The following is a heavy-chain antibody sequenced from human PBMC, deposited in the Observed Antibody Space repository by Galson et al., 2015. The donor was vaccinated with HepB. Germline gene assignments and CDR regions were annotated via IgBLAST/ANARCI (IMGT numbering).Heavy chain of an antibody. J-gene: IGHJ4*02. V-gene: IGHV3-21*01. CDR3: AGLATSPSLDF. D-gene: IGHD3-16*01. CDR2: ISRSSHI. CDR1: GFVFGSYD. Sequence: SLRLSCAASGFVFGSYDMNWVRQAPGKGLEWVSSISRSSHIYYTDSVKGRFTVSRDNAKNSLYLQLSSLRAEDTAVYYCAGLATSPSLDFWGQGTLVTVSS.